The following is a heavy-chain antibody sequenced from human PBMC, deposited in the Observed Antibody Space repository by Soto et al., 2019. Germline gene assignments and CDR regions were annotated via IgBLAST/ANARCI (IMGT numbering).Heavy chain of an antibody. CDR3: ARDVSPGSSSLYLDAFDI. J-gene: IGHJ3*02. D-gene: IGHD6-13*01. Sequence: EVQLEESGGDLVQPGGSLRLSCAASGFTLSAYWMTWVRQAPGKGLEWVANINRDGSKKSYLDSVRGRFTISRDNVGNSLYLQMDSVRADDTALYDCARDVSPGSSSLYLDAFDIWGQGTMVTVSS. CDR2: INRDGSKK. CDR1: GFTLSAYW. V-gene: IGHV3-7*05.